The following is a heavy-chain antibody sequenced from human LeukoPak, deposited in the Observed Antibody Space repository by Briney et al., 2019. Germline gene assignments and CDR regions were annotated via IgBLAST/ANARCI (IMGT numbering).Heavy chain of an antibody. V-gene: IGHV1-18*01. CDR3: ARYEGLYCGGDCPNGY. D-gene: IGHD2-21*01. J-gene: IGHJ4*02. Sequence: APVKVSCKASGYTFTSYGISWVRQPPGQGLDGMGWISAYNGNTNYAQKLQGRVTMTTDTSTSTAYMELRSVRSDDTAVYYCARYEGLYCGGDCPNGYWGQGTLVTVSS. CDR2: ISAYNGNT. CDR1: GYTFTSYG.